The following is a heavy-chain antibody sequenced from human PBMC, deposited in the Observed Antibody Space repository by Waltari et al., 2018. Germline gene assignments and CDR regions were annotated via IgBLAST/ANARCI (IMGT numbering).Heavy chain of an antibody. J-gene: IGHJ3*01. CDR1: GDNFNDNY. Sequence: EVQLLQSGAEVKTPGTPVKILCKVSGDNFNDNYLHWIQQAPGQGLQWMGLLDPEDGQAVYAEKFQGRVTMTADTSIHTAYMELTSLTSEDTAFYYCAAALGGGISASRPFHFWGQGTMITVSS. CDR2: LDPEDGQA. D-gene: IGHD3-10*01. CDR3: AAALGGGISASRPFHF. V-gene: IGHV1-69-2*01.